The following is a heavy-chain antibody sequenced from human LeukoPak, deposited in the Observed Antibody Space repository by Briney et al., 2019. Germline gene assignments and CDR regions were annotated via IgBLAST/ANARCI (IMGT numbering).Heavy chain of an antibody. CDR2: ISAYNGNT. CDR1: GYTFTSYG. J-gene: IGHJ6*03. CDR3: AREGSGSPYYYMDV. D-gene: IGHD1-26*01. Sequence: GASVKVSCKASGYTFTSYGISWVRQAPGQGLEWMGWISAYNGNTNYAQKFQGRVTMTRDTSISTAYMELSRLRSDDTAVYYCAREGSGSPYYYMDVWGKGTTVTVSS. V-gene: IGHV1-18*01.